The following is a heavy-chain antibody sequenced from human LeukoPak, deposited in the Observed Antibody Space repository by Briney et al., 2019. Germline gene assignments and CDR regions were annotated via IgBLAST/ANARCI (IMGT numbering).Heavy chain of an antibody. CDR2: ISSSGSTI. D-gene: IGHD3-3*01. CDR3: ARSLISAVIGMDV. V-gene: IGHV3-11*04. Sequence: GGSLRLSCAASGFTFSDYYMSWIRQAPGKGLEWVSYISSSGSTIYYADSVKGRFTISRDNARNSLFLQMNSLTAEDTAIYYCARSLISAVIGMDVWGQGTAVTVSS. CDR1: GFTFSDYY. J-gene: IGHJ6*02.